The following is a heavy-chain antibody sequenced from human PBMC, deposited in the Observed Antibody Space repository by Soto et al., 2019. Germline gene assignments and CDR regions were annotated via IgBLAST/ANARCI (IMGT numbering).Heavy chain of an antibody. D-gene: IGHD3-16*02. V-gene: IGHV1-18*01. CDR2: ISAYNGNT. CDR1: GYTFTSYG. Sequence: GASVKVSCKASGYTFTSYGISWVRQAPGQGLEWMGWISAYNGNTNYAQKLQGRVTMTTDTSTSTAYMELRSLRSDDTAVYYCARGVRGDYVWGSYLFDYWGQGTLVTVSS. J-gene: IGHJ4*02. CDR3: ARGVRGDYVWGSYLFDY.